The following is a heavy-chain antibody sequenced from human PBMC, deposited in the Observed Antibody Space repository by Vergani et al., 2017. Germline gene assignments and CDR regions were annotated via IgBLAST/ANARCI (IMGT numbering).Heavy chain of an antibody. V-gene: IGHV4-39*01. Sequence: QLQLQESGPGLVKPSETLSLTCTVSGGSISSSSYYWCWIRQPPGKGLEWIGSIYYSGSTYYNPSLKSRVTISVDTSKNQFSLKLSSVTAADTAVYYCARRRLYDYVWGSYRYLNYYYYGMDVWGQGTTVTVSS. CDR2: IYYSGST. J-gene: IGHJ6*02. CDR3: ARRRLYDYVWGSYRYLNYYYYGMDV. CDR1: GGSISSSSYY. D-gene: IGHD3-16*02.